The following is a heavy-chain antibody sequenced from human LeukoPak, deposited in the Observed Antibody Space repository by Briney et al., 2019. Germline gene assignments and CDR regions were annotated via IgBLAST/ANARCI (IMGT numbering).Heavy chain of an antibody. CDR1: GGSISSGDYY. Sequence: SETLSLTCTVSGGSISSGDYYWRWIRQPPGKGLEWIGYIYYSGSTYYNPSLKSRVTISVDTSKNQFSLKLSSVTAADTAVYYCARVTRRDGSLYFDYWGQGTLVTVSS. CDR2: IYYSGST. V-gene: IGHV4-30-4*08. D-gene: IGHD5-24*01. CDR3: ARVTRRDGSLYFDY. J-gene: IGHJ4*02.